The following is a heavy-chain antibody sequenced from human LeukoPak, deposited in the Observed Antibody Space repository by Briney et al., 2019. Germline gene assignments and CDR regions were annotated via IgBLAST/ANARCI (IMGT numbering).Heavy chain of an antibody. J-gene: IGHJ4*02. CDR1: GGSISSGDSY. CDR2: IYYSGST. CDR3: ARARRGGDYDDY. V-gene: IGHV4-30-4*01. D-gene: IGHD2-21*01. Sequence: PSQTLSLTCTVSGGSISSGDSYWSWIRQPPGKGLEWIGYIYYSGSTYYNPSLKSRVTISVDTSKNQFSLKLSSVTAADTAVYYCARARRGGDYDDYWGQGTLVTVSS.